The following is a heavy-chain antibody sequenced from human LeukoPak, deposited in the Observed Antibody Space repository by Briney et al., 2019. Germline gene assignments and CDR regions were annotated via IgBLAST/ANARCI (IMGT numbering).Heavy chain of an antibody. CDR1: GFTFDDYA. V-gene: IGHV3-43D*03. CDR2: ISWDGGST. CDR3: AKDGHYGQLSYYYYMDV. J-gene: IGHJ6*03. D-gene: IGHD2/OR15-2a*01. Sequence: PGGSLRLSCAASGFTFDDYAMHWVRQAPGKGLEWVSLISWDGGSTYYADSVKGRFTISRDNSKNSLYLQMNSLRAEDTALCYCAKDGHYGQLSYYYYMDVWGKGTTVTVSS.